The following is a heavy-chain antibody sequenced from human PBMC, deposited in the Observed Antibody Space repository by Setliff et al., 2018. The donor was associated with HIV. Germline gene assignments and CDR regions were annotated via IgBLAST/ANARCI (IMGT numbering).Heavy chain of an antibody. J-gene: IGHJ4*02. CDR2: INHDRTT. V-gene: IGHV4-61*08. CDR1: GGSISSGDYY. Sequence: SETLSLTCTVSGGSISSGDYYWSWIRQPPGKGLEWIGEINHDRTTNYNPSLKSRVTISLDTSKNRFSLQLTSVTAADTAVYYCARHRDGGTYPLDYWGQGTLVTVSS. D-gene: IGHD1-26*01. CDR3: ARHRDGGTYPLDY.